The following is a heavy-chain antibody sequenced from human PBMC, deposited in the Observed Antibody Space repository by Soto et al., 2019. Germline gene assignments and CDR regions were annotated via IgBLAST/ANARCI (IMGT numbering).Heavy chain of an antibody. V-gene: IGHV4-34*01. CDR1: GGSFSGYY. CDR2: INHSGST. D-gene: IGHD3-10*01. J-gene: IGHJ3*02. CDR3: AGYYGSGSYDDAFDI. Sequence: QVQLQQWGAGLLKPSETLSLTCAVYGGSFSGYYWSWIRQPPGKGLEWIGEINHSGSTNYNPSLKRRVTISVDTSKNQFSLKLSSVTAADTAVYYCAGYYGSGSYDDAFDIWGQGTMVTVSS.